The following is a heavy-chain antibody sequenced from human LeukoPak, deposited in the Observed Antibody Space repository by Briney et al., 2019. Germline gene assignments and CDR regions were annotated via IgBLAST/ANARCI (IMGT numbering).Heavy chain of an antibody. D-gene: IGHD4-17*01. CDR3: ARVGTYGDCGMDPGWFDP. Sequence: SETLSLTCTVSGGSISSYYWSWLRQPAGKGLEWIGRIYTSGSTNYNPSLKSRVTMSVGTSKNQFSLKLSSVTAADTAVYYCARVGTYGDCGMDPGWFDPWGQGTLVTVSS. J-gene: IGHJ5*02. V-gene: IGHV4-4*07. CDR1: GGSISSYY. CDR2: IYTSGST.